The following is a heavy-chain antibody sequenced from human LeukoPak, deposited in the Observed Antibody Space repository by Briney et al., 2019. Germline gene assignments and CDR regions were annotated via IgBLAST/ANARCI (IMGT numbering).Heavy chain of an antibody. V-gene: IGHV3-7*01. CDR3: VRGHARGVGY. CDR1: GFTFSSYW. Sequence: GGSLRLSCAASGFTFSSYWMSWVRQAPGKGLEWVANIKQDGSEKYYVDSVKGRFTISRDNSKNTLHLQMNSLRPEDTAVYYCVRGHARGVGYWGQGTLVTVSS. D-gene: IGHD2-8*01. CDR2: IKQDGSEK. J-gene: IGHJ1*01.